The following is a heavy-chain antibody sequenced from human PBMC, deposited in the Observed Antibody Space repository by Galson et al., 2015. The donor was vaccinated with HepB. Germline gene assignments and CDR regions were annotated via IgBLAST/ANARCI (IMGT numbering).Heavy chain of an antibody. CDR1: GFTFSSYA. CDR3: ANYYDRSGYLGKFDY. V-gene: IGHV3-23*01. Sequence: SLRLSCAASGFTFSSYAMNWVRQAPGKGLEWVSGVSGSSGSTYYADSVKGRFTISRDNSKDTLYLQMNSLRAEDTAVYYCANYYDRSGYLGKFDYWGQGTLVTVSS. CDR2: VSGSSGST. J-gene: IGHJ4*02. D-gene: IGHD3-22*01.